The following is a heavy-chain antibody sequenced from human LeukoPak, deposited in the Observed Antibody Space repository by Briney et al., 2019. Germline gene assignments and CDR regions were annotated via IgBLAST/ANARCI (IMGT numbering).Heavy chain of an antibody. CDR3: ARVGPRVLRFLEWLSFDY. CDR2: INTNTGNP. Sequence: GASVKVSCKASGYTFTGYYMHWVRQAPGQGLEWIGWINTNTGNPTYAQGFTGRFVFSLDTSVSTAYLQISSLKAEDTAVYYCARVGPRVLRFLEWLSFDYWGQGTLVTVSS. CDR1: GYTFTGYY. D-gene: IGHD3-3*01. J-gene: IGHJ4*02. V-gene: IGHV7-4-1*02.